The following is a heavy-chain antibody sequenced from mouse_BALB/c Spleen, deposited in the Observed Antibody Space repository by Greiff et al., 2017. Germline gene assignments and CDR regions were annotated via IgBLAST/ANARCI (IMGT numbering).Heavy chain of an antibody. V-gene: IGHV5-12-1*01. D-gene: IGHD1-2*01. J-gene: IGHJ3*01. Sequence: EVKLMESGGGLVKPGGSLKLSCAASGFAFSSYDMSWVRQTPEKRLEWVAYISSGGGSTYYPDTVKGRFTISRDNAKNTLYLQMSSLKSEDTAMYYCARHYYGYWFAYWGQGTLVTVSA. CDR2: ISSGGGST. CDR3: ARHYYGYWFAY. CDR1: GFAFSSYD.